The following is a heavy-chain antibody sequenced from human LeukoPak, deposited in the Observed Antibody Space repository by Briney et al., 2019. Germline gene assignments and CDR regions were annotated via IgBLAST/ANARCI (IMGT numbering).Heavy chain of an antibody. CDR1: GYTFTGYY. CDR2: INPNSGGT. D-gene: IGHD3-22*01. Sequence: GASVKVSCKASGYTFTGYYMHWVRQAPGQGLEWMGWINPNSGGTNYAQKFQGRVTMTRDTSISTAYMELSRLRSDDTAVYYCARDTERQDYYDSSGYHIYWGQGTLVTVSS. CDR3: ARDTERQDYYDSSGYHIY. V-gene: IGHV1-2*02. J-gene: IGHJ4*02.